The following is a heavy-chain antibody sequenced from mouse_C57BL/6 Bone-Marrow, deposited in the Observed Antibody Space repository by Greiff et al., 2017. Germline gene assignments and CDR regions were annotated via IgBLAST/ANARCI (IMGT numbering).Heavy chain of an antibody. Sequence: QVQLQQSGPELVKPGASVKISCKASGYAFSSSWMNWVKQRPGKGLEWIGRIYPGDGDTNYNGKFKGKATLTADKYSSTAYMQLSSLTSEDSAVYFCANLYDYDRFAYWGQGTLVTVSA. D-gene: IGHD2-4*01. CDR1: GYAFSSSW. V-gene: IGHV1-82*01. J-gene: IGHJ3*01. CDR3: ANLYDYDRFAY. CDR2: IYPGDGDT.